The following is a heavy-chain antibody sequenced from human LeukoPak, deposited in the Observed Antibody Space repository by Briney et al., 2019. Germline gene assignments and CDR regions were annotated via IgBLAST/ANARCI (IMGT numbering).Heavy chain of an antibody. D-gene: IGHD1-1*01. J-gene: IGHJ6*03. CDR1: GFTFNNYA. V-gene: IGHV3-30*01. CDR2: ISYDGSSK. Sequence: GRSVRLSCAASGFTFNNYAMHWVRQAPGKGLAWVAVISYDGSSKYYADSVKGRFTISRDNSKNTLYLQMDSLRAEDTAVYYCASGTPRGTGYMDVWGKGTTVTVSS. CDR3: ASGTPRGTGYMDV.